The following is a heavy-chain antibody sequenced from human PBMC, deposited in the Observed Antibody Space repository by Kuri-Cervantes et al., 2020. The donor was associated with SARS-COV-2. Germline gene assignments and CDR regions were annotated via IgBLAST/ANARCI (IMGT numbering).Heavy chain of an antibody. CDR2: ISYDGSNK. D-gene: IGHD2-2*01. CDR1: GFTFSSYG. V-gene: IGHV3-30*18. J-gene: IGHJ6*02. Sequence: GESLKISCAASGFTFSSYGMHWVRQAPGKGLEWVAVISYDGSNKYYADSVKGRFTISRDNSKNTLYLLMNSLRAEDTAVYYCAKEIDIVVVPAAPYYYGMDVWGQGTTVTVSS. CDR3: AKEIDIVVVPAAPYYYGMDV.